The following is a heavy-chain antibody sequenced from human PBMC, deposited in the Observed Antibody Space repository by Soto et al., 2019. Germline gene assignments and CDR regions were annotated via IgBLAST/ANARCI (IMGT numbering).Heavy chain of an antibody. J-gene: IGHJ6*02. CDR2: IYPGDSDT. V-gene: IGHV5-51*01. Sequence: PGESLKISCKGSGYSFTSYWIGWVRQMPGKGLEWMGIIYPGDSDTRYSPSFQGQVTISADKSISTAYLQWSSLKASDTAMYYCARHPTYYYGSGSFQYYGMDVWGQGTTVTVSS. CDR1: GYSFTSYW. D-gene: IGHD3-10*01. CDR3: ARHPTYYYGSGSFQYYGMDV.